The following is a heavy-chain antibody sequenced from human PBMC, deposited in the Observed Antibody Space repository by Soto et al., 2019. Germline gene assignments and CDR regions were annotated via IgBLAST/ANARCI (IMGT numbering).Heavy chain of an antibody. CDR2: ISSSSSYT. Sequence: QVQLVESGGGLVKPGGSLRLSCAASGFTFSDYYMSWIRQAPGKGLERVSYISSSSSYTNYADSVKGRFTISRDNAKNSLYLQMNSLRAEDTAVYYCARASAVAGFDAFDIWGPGTMVTVSS. CDR3: ARASAVAGFDAFDI. J-gene: IGHJ3*02. CDR1: GFTFSDYY. V-gene: IGHV3-11*05. D-gene: IGHD6-19*01.